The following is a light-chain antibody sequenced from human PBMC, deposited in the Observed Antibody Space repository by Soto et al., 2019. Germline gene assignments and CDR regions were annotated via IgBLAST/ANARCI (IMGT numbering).Light chain of an antibody. CDR3: QQCYSSPRT. CDR1: QSITTY. V-gene: IGKV1-39*01. J-gene: IGKJ1*01. CDR2: AAS. Sequence: DIQMTQSPSTLSASVGDRVTITCRASQSITTYVNWYQQKLGKAPTLLIYAASSLQSGVPSRFNGSGSGTDFTLTISSLQPEDFATYFFQQCYSSPRTFGQGTKVEI.